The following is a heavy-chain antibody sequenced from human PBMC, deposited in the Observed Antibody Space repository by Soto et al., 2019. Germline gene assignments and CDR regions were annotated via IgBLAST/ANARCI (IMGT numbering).Heavy chain of an antibody. CDR3: ATDYYDSSGYYFWDY. Sequence: QVQLVQSGAEVKKPGSSVKVSCKASGGTFSSYTISWVRQAPGQGLEWMGRIITILGIANYAQKFQGRVTITADKSTSTAYMELSSLRSEDTAVYYCATDYYDSSGYYFWDYWGQGTLVTVSS. D-gene: IGHD3-22*01. CDR1: GGTFSSYT. V-gene: IGHV1-69*02. CDR2: IITILGIA. J-gene: IGHJ4*02.